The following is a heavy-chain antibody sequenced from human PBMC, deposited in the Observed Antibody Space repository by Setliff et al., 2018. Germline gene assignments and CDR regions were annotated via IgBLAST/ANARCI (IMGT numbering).Heavy chain of an antibody. CDR1: GFTFDDYA. CDR2: ISWNSGSI. CDR3: AKILTGYDAFDI. V-gene: IGHV3-9*01. Sequence: SLRLSCAASGFTFDDYAMHWVRQAPGKGLEWVSGISWNSGSIGYADSVKGRFTISRDNAKNSLFLQMNSLRAEDTAVYYCAKILTGYDAFDIWGPGTMVTVSS. D-gene: IGHD2-15*01. J-gene: IGHJ3*02.